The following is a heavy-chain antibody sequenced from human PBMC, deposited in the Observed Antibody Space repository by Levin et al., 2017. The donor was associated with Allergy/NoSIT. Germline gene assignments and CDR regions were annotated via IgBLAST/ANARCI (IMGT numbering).Heavy chain of an antibody. Sequence: PGGSLRLSCAASGFTFSSFGIHWVRQAPGKGLEWVALIWYDGSNIYYADSVKGRFTISRDNPKNTLYLQVNSLRAEDTAVYYCAREAADGTYHNYYYVDGWGKGTTVTVSS. V-gene: IGHV3-33*01. CDR2: IWYDGSNI. J-gene: IGHJ6*03. CDR1: GFTFSSFG. D-gene: IGHD6-13*01. CDR3: AREAADGTYHNYYYVDG.